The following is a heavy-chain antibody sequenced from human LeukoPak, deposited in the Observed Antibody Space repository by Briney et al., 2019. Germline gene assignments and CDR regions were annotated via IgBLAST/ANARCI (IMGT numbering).Heavy chain of an antibody. D-gene: IGHD2-15*01. CDR3: ARDYWLDY. CDR1: GFTFSSYS. Sequence: PGGSLRLSCAASGFTFSSYSMNWVRQAPGKGLEWVSYISNSSSTIYYGDSVKGRFTISRDNAKNSLYLQMNSLRAEDTAVYYCARDYWLDYWGQGTLVTVSS. V-gene: IGHV3-48*01. J-gene: IGHJ4*02. CDR2: ISNSSSTI.